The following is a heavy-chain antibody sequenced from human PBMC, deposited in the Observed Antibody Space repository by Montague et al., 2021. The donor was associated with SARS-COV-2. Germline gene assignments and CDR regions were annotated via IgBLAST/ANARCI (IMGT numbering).Heavy chain of an antibody. J-gene: IGHJ4*02. CDR3: AKTSVRERYYYDSSGYLYYFDY. CDR2: LSHDGTHM. CDR1: GFAFGLYT. V-gene: IGHV3-30*04. Sequence: SLRLSCAASGFAFGLYTLHWVRRAPGKGLEWLAVLSHDGTHMYVADSVKGRFTISRDNSKNTLYLQMNSLRAEDTAVYYCAKTSVRERYYYDSSGYLYYFDYWGQGTLVTVSS. D-gene: IGHD3-22*01.